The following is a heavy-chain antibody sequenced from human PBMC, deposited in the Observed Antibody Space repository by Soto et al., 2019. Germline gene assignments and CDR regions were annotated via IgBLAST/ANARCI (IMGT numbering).Heavy chain of an antibody. J-gene: IGHJ6*03. V-gene: IGHV1-69*08. CDR1: GGTFSSYT. D-gene: IGHD3-3*01. CDR2: IIPILGIA. CDR3: ARDADYDFWSGYPRLYYYYMDV. Sequence: QVQLVQSGAEVKKPGSSVKVSCKASGGTFSSYTISWVRQAPGQGLEWMGRIIPILGIANYAQKFQGRVTITADKSTSTAYMELRSLRSEDTAVYYCARDADYDFWSGYPRLYYYYMDVWGKGTTVTVSS.